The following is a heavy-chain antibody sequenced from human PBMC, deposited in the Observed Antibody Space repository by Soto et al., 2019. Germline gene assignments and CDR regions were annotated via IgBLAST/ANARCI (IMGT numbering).Heavy chain of an antibody. J-gene: IGHJ4*02. V-gene: IGHV4-4*01. CDR3: ASCSSGWER. CDR1: GGSISSSNW. CDR2: FDHSGST. D-gene: IGHD6-19*01. Sequence: QVQLQESGPGLVKPSGTLSLTCAVSGGSISSSNWWSGVSQPPGKGVGWIGGFDHSGSTNYNPSPNTRVSISVIKSKNQYSLLLRSVTGEGTAVYCLASCSSGWERWGQGTLVTVSS.